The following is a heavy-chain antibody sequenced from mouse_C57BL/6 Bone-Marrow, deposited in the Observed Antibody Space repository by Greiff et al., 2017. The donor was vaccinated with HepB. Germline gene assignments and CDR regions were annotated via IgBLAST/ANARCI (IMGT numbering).Heavy chain of an antibody. V-gene: IGHV1-15*01. CDR2: IDPETGGT. CDR1: GYTFTDYE. D-gene: IGHD1-1*01. CDR3: TKGGLLLRAMDY. Sequence: VKLQESGAELVRPGASVTLSCKASGYTFTDYEMHWVKQTPVHGLEWIGAIDPETGGTAYNQKFKGKAILTADKSSSTAYMELRSLTSEDSAVYYCTKGGLLLRAMDYWGQGTSVTVSS. J-gene: IGHJ4*01.